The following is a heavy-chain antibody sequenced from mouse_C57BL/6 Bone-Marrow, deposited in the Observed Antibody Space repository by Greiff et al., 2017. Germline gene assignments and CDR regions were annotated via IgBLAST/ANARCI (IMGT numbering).Heavy chain of an antibody. Sequence: QVQLQQPWAELVRPGTSVKLSCKASGYTFTSYWMHWVKQRPGQGLEWIGVIDPSDSYTNYNQKFKGKATLTVDTSSSTAYMQLSSLTSEDSAVYYCARSPGTSYWGQGTTLTVSS. CDR2: IDPSDSYT. J-gene: IGHJ2*01. D-gene: IGHD3-3*01. CDR1: GYTFTSYW. CDR3: ARSPGTSY. V-gene: IGHV1-59*01.